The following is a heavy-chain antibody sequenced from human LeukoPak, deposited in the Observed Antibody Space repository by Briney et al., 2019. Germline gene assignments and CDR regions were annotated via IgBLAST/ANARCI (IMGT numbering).Heavy chain of an antibody. V-gene: IGHV3-53*01. CDR3: ARESTYGMDV. Sequence: GGSLRLSCAASGFTVSSNYMSWVRQAPGKGLEWVSVIYSGGSTFYADSVKGRFTISRDNSKNTLCLQMNSLRVEDTAVYYCARESTYGMDVWGQGTTVTVS. J-gene: IGHJ6*02. CDR2: IYSGGST. CDR1: GFTVSSNY.